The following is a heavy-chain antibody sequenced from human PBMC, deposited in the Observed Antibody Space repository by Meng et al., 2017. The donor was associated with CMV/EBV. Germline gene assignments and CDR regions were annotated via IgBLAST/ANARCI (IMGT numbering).Heavy chain of an antibody. V-gene: IGHV1-2*02. J-gene: IGHJ3*02. D-gene: IGHD2-2*01. CDR3: ARVYQLLSAFDI. Sequence: ASVKVSCKASGYTFTGYYMHWVRQAPGQGVEWMGWINPNSGSTNYAQKFQGRVTMTRDTSISTAYMELSRLRSDDTAVYYCARVYQLLSAFDIWGQGTMVTVSS. CDR2: INPNSGST. CDR1: GYTFTGYY.